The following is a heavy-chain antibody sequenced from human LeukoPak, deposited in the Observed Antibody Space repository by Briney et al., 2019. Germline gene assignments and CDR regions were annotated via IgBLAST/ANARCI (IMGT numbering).Heavy chain of an antibody. Sequence: GGSLRLSCAASGFTFDDYTMHWVRQAPGKGLEWVSLISWDGGSTYYADSVKGRFTISRDNSKSSLYLQMNSLRTEDTALYYCAKGEGYSYPPGFDYWGQGTLVTVSS. V-gene: IGHV3-43*01. J-gene: IGHJ4*02. D-gene: IGHD5-18*01. CDR3: AKGEGYSYPPGFDY. CDR2: ISWDGGST. CDR1: GFTFDDYT.